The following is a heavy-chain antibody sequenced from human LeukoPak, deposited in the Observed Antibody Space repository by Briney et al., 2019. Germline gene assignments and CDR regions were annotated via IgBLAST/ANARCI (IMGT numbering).Heavy chain of an antibody. CDR1: GFTFSSYA. CDR2: ISYDGSNK. D-gene: IGHD3-10*01. CDR3: ARDRVPKEYSSSFYYGSGSLLY. Sequence: GRSLRLSCAASGFTFSSYAMHWVRQAPGKGLEWVAVISYDGSNKYYADSVKGRFTISRDNSKNTLYLQMNSLRAEDTAVYYCARDRVPKEYSSSFYYGSGSLLYWGQGTLVTVSS. V-gene: IGHV3-30*01. J-gene: IGHJ4*02.